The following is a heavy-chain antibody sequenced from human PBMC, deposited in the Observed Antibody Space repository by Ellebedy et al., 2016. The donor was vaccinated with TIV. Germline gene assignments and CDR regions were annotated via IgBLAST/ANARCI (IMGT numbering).Heavy chain of an antibody. V-gene: IGHV3-23*01. CDR3: ASRVETWRAFDP. CDR2: INYDSRST. CDR1: GFTLNTHA. J-gene: IGHJ5*02. D-gene: IGHD2-21*02. Sequence: GESLKISCVASGFTLNTHAMNWVRQAPGKGLEWVSSINYDSRSTYYADSVKGRFNNSRDNPKKMLSLQMNSLRAYDTAVYYCASRVETWRAFDPWGQGTLVTVSS.